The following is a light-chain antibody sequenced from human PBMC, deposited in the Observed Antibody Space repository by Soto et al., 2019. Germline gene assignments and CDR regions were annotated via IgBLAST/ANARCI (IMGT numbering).Light chain of an antibody. V-gene: IGKV3-15*01. CDR1: QSVNTN. J-gene: IGKJ1*01. CDR3: QQSNNCPRT. CDR2: DAS. Sequence: EIVMTRSPAPLSVSPVAMSASFCVATQSVNTNLAWYQQRPGQAPRLLIYDASTRATGIPARFSGSGSGTEFTLTISSLQSEDFAVYYCQQSNNCPRTFGEGTKVDIK.